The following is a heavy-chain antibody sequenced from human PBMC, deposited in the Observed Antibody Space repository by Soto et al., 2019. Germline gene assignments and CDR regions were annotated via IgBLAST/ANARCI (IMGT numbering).Heavy chain of an antibody. V-gene: IGHV3-30*18. Sequence: AGGSLRLSCAASGFSFSIYGMHWVRQAPGKGLEWVAVMSYDGSSKYYADSVKGRFTISRDNSKNTLSLQMISLRAEDTAVYYCAKASITGTNYYYYGMDVWGQGTTVTVSS. CDR3: AKASITGTNYYYYGMDV. J-gene: IGHJ6*02. CDR1: GFSFSIYG. D-gene: IGHD1-20*01. CDR2: MSYDGSSK.